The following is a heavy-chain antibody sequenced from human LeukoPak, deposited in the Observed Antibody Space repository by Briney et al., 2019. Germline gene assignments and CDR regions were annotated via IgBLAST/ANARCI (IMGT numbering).Heavy chain of an antibody. D-gene: IGHD6-13*01. CDR2: IIPIFGTA. CDR1: GGTFSSYA. CDR3: ARDFSNWYERPHTGFDY. V-gene: IGHV1-69*13. J-gene: IGHJ4*02. Sequence: SVKVSCKASGGTFSSYAISWVRQAPGQGLEWMGGIIPIFGTANYAQKFQGRVTITADESTSTAYMELSSLRSEDTAVYYCARDFSNWYERPHTGFDYWGQGTLVTVSS.